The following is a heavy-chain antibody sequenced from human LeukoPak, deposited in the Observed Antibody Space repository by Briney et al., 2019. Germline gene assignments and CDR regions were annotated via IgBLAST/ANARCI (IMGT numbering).Heavy chain of an antibody. Sequence: GGSLRLSCAASGFTFSKYAMSWVRQAPGKGLERGSTISGGGSTTYYADSAKGRFNISRDNSKKTMFLQVNSLRADDTAVYYCPRQSYASGWNPFDFWGQGTLVTVSS. J-gene: IGHJ4*02. CDR1: GFTFSKYA. CDR3: PRQSYASGWNPFDF. CDR2: ISGGGSTT. V-gene: IGHV3-23*01. D-gene: IGHD6-19*01.